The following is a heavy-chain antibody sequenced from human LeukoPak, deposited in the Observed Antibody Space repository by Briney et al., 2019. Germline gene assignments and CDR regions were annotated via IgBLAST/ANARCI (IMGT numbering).Heavy chain of an antibody. CDR2: IRSRVYGGTT. CDR1: GFTLGDYA. J-gene: IGHJ4*02. D-gene: IGHD7-27*01. CDR3: TRYIGWGKFGY. Sequence: GGSLRLSCTTSGFTLGDYALSWFRQAPGKGLEWVGFIRSRVYGGTTEYAASVKGRFTISRDDSIAYLQMNSLKTEDTAVYYCTRYIGWGKFGYWGQGILVTVSS. V-gene: IGHV3-49*03.